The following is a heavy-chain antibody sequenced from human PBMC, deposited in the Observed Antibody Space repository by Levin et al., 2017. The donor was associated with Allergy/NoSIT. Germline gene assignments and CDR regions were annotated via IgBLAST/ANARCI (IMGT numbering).Heavy chain of an antibody. V-gene: IGHV6-1*01. CDR3: ARDSDSSGYYGQHFDY. Sequence: SESLSLTCAISGDSVSSNSAAWNWLRQSPSRGLEWLGRTYYRSNWYNDYALSVQNRIAIKPDTSKNQFSLQLNSVTPEDTAVYYCARDSDSSGYYGQHFDYWGQGTLVTVSS. J-gene: IGHJ4*02. CDR2: TYYRSNWYN. CDR1: GDSVSSNSAA. D-gene: IGHD3-22*01.